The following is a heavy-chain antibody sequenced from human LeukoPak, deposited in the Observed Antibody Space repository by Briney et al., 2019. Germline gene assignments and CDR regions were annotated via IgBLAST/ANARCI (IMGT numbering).Heavy chain of an antibody. CDR2: IDPSDSYT. CDR1: GYSFTSYW. Sequence: PGESLKISCKGSGYSFTSYWISWVRQMPGKGLEWMGRIDPSDSYTNYSPSFQGHVTISADKSISTAYLQWSSLKASDTAMYYCARPILTGYYSDAFDTWGQGTMVTVSS. CDR3: ARPILTGYYSDAFDT. J-gene: IGHJ3*02. V-gene: IGHV5-10-1*01. D-gene: IGHD3-9*01.